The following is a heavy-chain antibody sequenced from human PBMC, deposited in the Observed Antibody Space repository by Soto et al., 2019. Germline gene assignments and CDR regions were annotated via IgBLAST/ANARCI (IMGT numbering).Heavy chain of an antibody. CDR2: TYYRSKWYN. Sequence: QALSLTCAISGDSVSNNSAAWNWIRQSPSRGLEWLGRTYYRSKWYNDYALSVKSRITINPDTSKNQFSLQLNSVTPEDTAVYYCARDLFVRAAPDPSPFDYWGEGTPVTVSS. CDR1: GDSVSNNSAA. J-gene: IGHJ4*02. D-gene: IGHD3-10*01. CDR3: ARDLFVRAAPDPSPFDY. V-gene: IGHV6-1*01.